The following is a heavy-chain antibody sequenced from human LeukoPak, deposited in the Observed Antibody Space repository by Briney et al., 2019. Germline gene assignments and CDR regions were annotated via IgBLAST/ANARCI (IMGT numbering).Heavy chain of an antibody. CDR1: GFTFSSYS. J-gene: IGHJ3*02. V-gene: IGHV3-21*01. Sequence: GGSLRLSCAASGFTFSSYSMNWVRQAPGKGLEWVSSISSSSSYIYYADSVKGRSTISRDNAKNSLYLQMNSLRAEDTAVYYCARVSILIVPYYAFDIWGQGTMVTVSS. D-gene: IGHD2/OR15-2a*01. CDR2: ISSSSSYI. CDR3: ARVSILIVPYYAFDI.